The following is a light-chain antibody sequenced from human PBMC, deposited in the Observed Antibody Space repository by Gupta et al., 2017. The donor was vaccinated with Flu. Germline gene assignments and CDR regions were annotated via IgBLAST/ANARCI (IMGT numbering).Light chain of an antibody. CDR2: LNSDGSH. J-gene: IGLJ2*01. CDR3: QTWGTGIQV. Sequence: QLVLTQSPSASASLGASVTLTCTLSRGHSTYAITWHQQQPGKGPRYLMKLNSDGSHINGDGIPDRFSGSSSGTERYLTISSLQSEDEGDYYCQTWGTGIQVFGGGTKLSVL. V-gene: IGLV4-69*01. CDR1: RGHSTYA.